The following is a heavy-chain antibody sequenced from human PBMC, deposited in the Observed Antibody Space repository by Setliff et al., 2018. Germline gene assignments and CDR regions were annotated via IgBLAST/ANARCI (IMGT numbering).Heavy chain of an antibody. CDR1: GFTFSDHY. J-gene: IGHJ4*02. D-gene: IGHD3-3*01. Sequence: HPGGSLRLSCAASGFTFSDHYMDWVRQAPGKGLEWVGRSRNKGNSYSTEHAASVKGRFTISRDDSKNSLYLQMNSLKTEDTAVYYCTRARDRSGYWDFDYWGQGTLVTVS. V-gene: IGHV3-72*01. CDR3: TRARDRSGYWDFDY. CDR2: SRNKGNSYST.